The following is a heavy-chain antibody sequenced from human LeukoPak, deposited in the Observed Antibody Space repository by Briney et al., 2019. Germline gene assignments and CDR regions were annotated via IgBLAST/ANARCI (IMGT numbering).Heavy chain of an antibody. CDR3: AREEVRVLVRWLDP. Sequence: GGSLRLSCAASGFTFSSYGMHWVRQAPGKGLEWVAFIRYDGSNKNYADSVKGRFTISRDNAKNSLYLQMNSLRAEDTAVYYCAREEVRVLVRWLDPWGQGTLVTVSS. D-gene: IGHD2-21*01. CDR1: GFTFSSYG. CDR2: IRYDGSNK. V-gene: IGHV3-30*02. J-gene: IGHJ5*02.